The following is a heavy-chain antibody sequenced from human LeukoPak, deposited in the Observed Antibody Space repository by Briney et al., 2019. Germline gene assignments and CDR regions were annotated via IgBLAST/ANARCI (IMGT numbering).Heavy chain of an antibody. CDR3: ATGLGSGSYLDY. CDR2: FDPEDGET. D-gene: IGHD3-10*01. V-gene: IGHV1-24*01. J-gene: IGHJ4*02. Sequence: ASVKVSCKVSGYTLTELSMHWVRQAPGKGLEWMGGFDPEDGETIYAQKFQGRVTMTEDTSTDTAYMELSCLRSEDTAVYYCATGLGSGSYLDYWGQGTLVTVSS. CDR1: GYTLTELS.